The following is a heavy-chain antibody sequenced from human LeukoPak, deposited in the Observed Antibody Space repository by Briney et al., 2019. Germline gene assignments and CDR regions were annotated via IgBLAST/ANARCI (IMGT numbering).Heavy chain of an antibody. J-gene: IGHJ6*03. CDR2: IWYDGSNK. CDR3: AKGGMNYDFWTYMDV. V-gene: IGHV3-33*06. D-gene: IGHD3-3*01. Sequence: GGSLRLSCAASGFTFSSYGMHWVRQAPGKGLEWVAVIWYDGSNKYYADSVKGRFTISGDNSKNTLYLQMNSLRAEDTAVYYCAKGGMNYDFWTYMDVWGKGTTVTVSS. CDR1: GFTFSSYG.